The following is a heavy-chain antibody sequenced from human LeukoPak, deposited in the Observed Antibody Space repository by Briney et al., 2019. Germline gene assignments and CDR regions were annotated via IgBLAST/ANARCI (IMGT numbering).Heavy chain of an antibody. CDR2: IYYSGAT. Sequence: SETLSLTCSVSGVSMSSNYGTWIRQPPGKGLEWIGYIYYSGATNYNPSLKSRVTISVGAPKRQFSLKVRSVTPAETAVYYCARREYCSGGPYGYYYFLDVWGKGTTVTVSS. J-gene: IGHJ6*03. CDR1: GVSMSSNY. CDR3: ARREYCSGGPYGYYYFLDV. V-gene: IGHV4-59*01. D-gene: IGHD2-15*01.